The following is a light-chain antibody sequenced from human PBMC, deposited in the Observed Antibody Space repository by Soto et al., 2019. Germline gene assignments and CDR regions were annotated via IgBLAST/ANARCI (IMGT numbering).Light chain of an antibody. Sequence: QSALTQPASVSGSPGQSITISCTGTSSDVGNYKYVSWYQQHPGKVPKLIIYEVSNRPSGVSDRFSGSKSGNTASLTISGLQAEDETDYYCLSYTSSGTYVFGTGTKLTVL. CDR3: LSYTSSGTYV. V-gene: IGLV2-14*01. CDR2: EVS. J-gene: IGLJ1*01. CDR1: SSDVGNYKY.